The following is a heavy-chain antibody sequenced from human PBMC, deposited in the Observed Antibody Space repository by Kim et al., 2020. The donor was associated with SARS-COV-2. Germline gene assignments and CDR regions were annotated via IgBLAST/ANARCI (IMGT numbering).Heavy chain of an antibody. V-gene: IGHV3-72*01. Sequence: SSAAVKGSFTLSRDDSKNSLYLQMNSLKTEDTAVYYCARGRYDSSGYYLYWGQGTLVTVSS. D-gene: IGHD3-22*01. CDR3: ARGRYDSSGYYLY. J-gene: IGHJ4*02.